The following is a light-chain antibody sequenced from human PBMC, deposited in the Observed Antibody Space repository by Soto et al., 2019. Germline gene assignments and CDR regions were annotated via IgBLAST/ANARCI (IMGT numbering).Light chain of an antibody. CDR1: QSISSN. J-gene: IGKJ5*01. CDR2: DGS. V-gene: IGKV3-15*01. CDR3: QQYNNWPIT. Sequence: ETVMTQSPATLSVSPGERAPLSCRASQSISSNLAWYQQKPGQAPRLLIYDGSTRATGIPARFSGSGSGTEFTLSISSAQSEDFAVYYCQQYNNWPITFGQGTRREI.